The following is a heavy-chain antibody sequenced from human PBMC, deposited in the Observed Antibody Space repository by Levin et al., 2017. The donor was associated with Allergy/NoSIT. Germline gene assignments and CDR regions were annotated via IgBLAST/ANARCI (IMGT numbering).Heavy chain of an antibody. J-gene: IGHJ6*02. CDR2: ISYDGSNK. V-gene: IGHV3-30-3*01. CDR1: GFTFSSYA. Sequence: SCAASGFTFSSYAMHWVRQAPGKGLEWVAVISYDGSNKYYADSVKGRFTISRDNSKNTLYLQMNSLRAEDTAVYYCARGLGYFDWFPPGGMDVWGQGTTVTVSS. CDR3: ARGLGYFDWFPPGGMDV. D-gene: IGHD3-9*01.